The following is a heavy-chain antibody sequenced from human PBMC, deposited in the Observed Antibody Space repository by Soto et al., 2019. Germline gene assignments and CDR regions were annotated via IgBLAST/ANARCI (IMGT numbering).Heavy chain of an antibody. CDR3: AGWDCSSTSCSFDP. Sequence: QVQLVQSGAEVKKPGSSVKVSCKASGGTFSSYTISWVRQAPGQGLEWMGRIIPILGIANYAQKFQGRVTINAHKSTSTAYMGLSSPRSEDTAVYYGAGWDCSSTSCSFDPWGQGTLVTVSS. V-gene: IGHV1-69*02. D-gene: IGHD2-2*01. J-gene: IGHJ5*02. CDR1: GGTFSSYT. CDR2: IIPILGIA.